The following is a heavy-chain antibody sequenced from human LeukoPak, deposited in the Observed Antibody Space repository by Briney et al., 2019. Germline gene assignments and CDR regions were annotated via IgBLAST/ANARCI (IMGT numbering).Heavy chain of an antibody. J-gene: IGHJ4*02. CDR1: GFTFSSYG. Sequence: PGGSLRLSCAASGFTFSSYGMSWVRQAPGKGLEWVSSISSSSSYIYYADSVKGRFTISRDNAKNSLYLQMNSLRAEDTAVYYCAREPYYYGSGPPNWDYWGQGTLVTVSS. CDR3: AREPYYYGSGPPNWDY. CDR2: ISSSSSYI. D-gene: IGHD3-10*01. V-gene: IGHV3-21*01.